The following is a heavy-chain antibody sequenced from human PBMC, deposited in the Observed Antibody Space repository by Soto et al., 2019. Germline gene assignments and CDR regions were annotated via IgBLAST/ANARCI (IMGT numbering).Heavy chain of an antibody. V-gene: IGHV4-31*03. J-gene: IGHJ6*02. Sequence: QVQLQESGPGLVKPSQTLSLTCTVSGGSISRGGYYWSWIRQHPGKGLECIGYIYYSGSTYYNPSLKSRVTISVDTSKNHFSLKLSSVTAADTAVYYWARDPSYAHRNGMDVWGQGTTVTVSS. CDR2: IYYSGST. D-gene: IGHD2-2*01. CDR1: GGSISRGGYY. CDR3: ARDPSYAHRNGMDV.